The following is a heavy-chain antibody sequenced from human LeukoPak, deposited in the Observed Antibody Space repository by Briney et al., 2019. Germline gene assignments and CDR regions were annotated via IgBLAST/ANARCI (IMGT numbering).Heavy chain of an antibody. V-gene: IGHV3-23*01. CDR1: GFTFSFYA. CDR2: ISGSGGST. CDR3: TSRGGNSPDY. Sequence: PGGSLRLSCAASGFTFSFYAMTWVRQAPGKGMEWVSAISGSGGSTYYADSVEGRFTISRDNAKNSLYLQMNSLRAEDTAVYYCTSRGGNSPDYWGQGTLVTVSS. J-gene: IGHJ4*02. D-gene: IGHD4-23*01.